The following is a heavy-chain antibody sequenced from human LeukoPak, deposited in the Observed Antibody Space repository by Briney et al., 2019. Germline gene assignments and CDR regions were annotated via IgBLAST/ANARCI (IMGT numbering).Heavy chain of an antibody. D-gene: IGHD6-13*01. CDR1: GFTFSSYG. J-gene: IGHJ4*02. V-gene: IGHV3-33*03. CDR3: ARTMQLGDY. Sequence: GGSLRLSCAASGFTFSSYGMHWVRQAPGKGLEWVAVIWYDGSNKYYADSVKGRFTISRDNAKNSLFLQMDSLRAEDTAVYYCARTMQLGDYWGQGTLVTVSS. CDR2: IWYDGSNK.